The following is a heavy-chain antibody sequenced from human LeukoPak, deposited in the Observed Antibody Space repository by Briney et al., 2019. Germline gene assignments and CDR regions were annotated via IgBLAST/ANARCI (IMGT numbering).Heavy chain of an antibody. CDR2: ITTYNGDT. V-gene: IGHV1-18*01. Sequence: ASVKVSCETSGYTFTTYPINWVRQAPGQGLEWMGWITTYNGDTNYAQNLQGRVTMTADTSTGTAYMELRSLRSDDTAVYYCARGGGRGRGVTIYYFDYWGQGTLVTVSS. CDR3: ARGGGRGRGVTIYYFDY. D-gene: IGHD5-18*01. J-gene: IGHJ4*02. CDR1: GYTFTTYP.